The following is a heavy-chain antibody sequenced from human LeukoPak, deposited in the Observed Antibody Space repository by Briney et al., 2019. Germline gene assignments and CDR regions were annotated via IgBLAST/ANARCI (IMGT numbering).Heavy chain of an antibody. J-gene: IGHJ3*02. CDR1: GFTFSTYN. D-gene: IGHD3-16*01. V-gene: IGHV3-21*01. Sequence: GGSLRLSCAASGFTFSTYNMNWVRQAPGKGLEWVSSISTSSNYIYYADSVRGRFTISRDNAKGSLYLQMNSLRAEDTDVYYCARDVGASAPDAFDIWGQGTMVTVSS. CDR3: ARDVGASAPDAFDI. CDR2: ISTSSNYI.